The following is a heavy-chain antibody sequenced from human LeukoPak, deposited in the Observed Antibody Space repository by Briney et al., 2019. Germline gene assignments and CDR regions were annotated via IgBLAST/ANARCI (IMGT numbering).Heavy chain of an antibody. CDR3: AKDSPTVTVGVYFDL. Sequence: GGSLRLSCAASGFTVSSNYMSWVRQAPGKGLEWVSVIYSGGSTYYADSVKGRFTISRDNSKSTLYIQMNSLRAEDTAVYYCAKDSPTVTVGVYFDLWGRGTLVTVSS. CDR1: GFTVSSNY. CDR2: IYSGGST. J-gene: IGHJ2*01. D-gene: IGHD4-17*01. V-gene: IGHV3-53*01.